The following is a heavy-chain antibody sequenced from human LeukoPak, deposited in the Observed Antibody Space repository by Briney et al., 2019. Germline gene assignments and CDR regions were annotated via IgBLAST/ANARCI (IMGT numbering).Heavy chain of an antibody. CDR3: ARGASGWYDAFDI. J-gene: IGHJ3*02. D-gene: IGHD6-19*01. Sequence: ASVKLSCKSSGYTFTSYDINWVRQATGQGLEWMGLMNLNSGNTGNSKKFHGRVTITRNTCISTGYMELSSLRSEDTAVYYCARGASGWYDAFDIWGQGTMVTVSS. CDR1: GYTFTSYD. V-gene: IGHV1-8*03. CDR2: MNLNSGNT.